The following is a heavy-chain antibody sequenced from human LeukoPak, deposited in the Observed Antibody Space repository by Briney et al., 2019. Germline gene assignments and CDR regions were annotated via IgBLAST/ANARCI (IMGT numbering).Heavy chain of an antibody. V-gene: IGHV3-21*01. CDR1: RFAFSTYS. CDR3: ARTAIAAAAFYNWFDS. J-gene: IGHJ5*01. Sequence: GRSLRLSCAASRFAFSTYSMNWVRQAPGKGLEWVSSISSSSTFIYYADSVKGRFTISRDNARNSLYLQMNSLRAEDTAVYYCARTAIAAAAFYNWFDSWGQGTLVTVSS. CDR2: ISSSSTFI. D-gene: IGHD6-13*01.